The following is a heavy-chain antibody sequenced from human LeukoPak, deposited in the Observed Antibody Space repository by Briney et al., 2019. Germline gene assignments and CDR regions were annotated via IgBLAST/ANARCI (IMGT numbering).Heavy chain of an antibody. CDR3: VRVDTSGYYYELSFDY. CDR1: GFTFSSYW. V-gene: IGHV3-7*01. Sequence: GGSLRLSCAASGFTFSSYWMRWVRQAPGKGLEWVANTKKEGSEKEYVDSVKGRFTISRDNAKNSLYLQMNSMRVEDTAVYYCVRVDTSGYYYELSFDYWGQGTLVTVSS. D-gene: IGHD3-22*01. CDR2: TKKEGSEK. J-gene: IGHJ4*02.